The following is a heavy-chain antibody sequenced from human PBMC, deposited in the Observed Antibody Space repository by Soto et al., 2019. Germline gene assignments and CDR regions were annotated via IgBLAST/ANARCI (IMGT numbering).Heavy chain of an antibody. J-gene: IGHJ5*02. CDR3: AKDSLGGDSGYDRPYNWFDP. CDR2: ISWNSGSI. CDR1: GFTFDDYA. V-gene: IGHV3-9*01. D-gene: IGHD5-12*01. Sequence: SLRLSCAASGFTFDDYAMHWVRQAPGKGLEWVSGISWNSGSIGYADSVKGRFTISRDNAKNSLYLQMNSLRAEDTALYYCAKDSLGGDSGYDRPYNWFDPWGQGTLVTVSS.